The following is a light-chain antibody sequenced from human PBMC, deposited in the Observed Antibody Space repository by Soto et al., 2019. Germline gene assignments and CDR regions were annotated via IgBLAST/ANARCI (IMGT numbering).Light chain of an antibody. V-gene: IGKV1-39*01. Sequence: DIQLTQSPSSLSASVGDRVTITCRASQIIISYLNWYQHKPGVAPKLLIYTTSSLPSGVSSRFSGNCSGTEFTLIISSLQPEDFATYSCQQSYTLPITFGGGTKVETK. CDR2: TTS. CDR3: QQSYTLPIT. J-gene: IGKJ4*02. CDR1: QIIISY.